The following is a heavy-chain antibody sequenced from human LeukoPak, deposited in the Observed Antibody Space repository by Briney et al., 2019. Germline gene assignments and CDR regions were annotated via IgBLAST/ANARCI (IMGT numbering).Heavy chain of an antibody. Sequence: PGGSPRLSCAGSGFIFRDYWLTWVRQAPGKGLEWEANINPDGSDKNYVDSLKGRFTIFGDNAKNLLFLQMNSLRVEDTAVYYCAGPPQAGPFDYWGQGTLVTVSS. D-gene: IGHD6-19*01. V-gene: IGHV3-7*01. J-gene: IGHJ4*02. CDR2: INPDGSDK. CDR3: AGPPQAGPFDY. CDR1: GFIFRDYW.